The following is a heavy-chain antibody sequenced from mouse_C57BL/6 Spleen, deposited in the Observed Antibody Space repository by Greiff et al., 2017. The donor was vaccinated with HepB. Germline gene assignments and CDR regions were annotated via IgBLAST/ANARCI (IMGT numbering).Heavy chain of an antibody. CDR2: ISYDGSN. V-gene: IGHV3-6*01. Sequence: EVQVVESGPGLVKPSQSLSLTCSVTGYSITSGYYWNWIRQFPGNKLEWMGYISYDGSNNYNPSLKNRISITRDTSKNQFFLKLNSVTTEDTATYYCARGLGRGNYWGQGTTLTVSS. J-gene: IGHJ2*01. CDR3: ARGLGRGNY. D-gene: IGHD4-1*01. CDR1: GYSITSGYY.